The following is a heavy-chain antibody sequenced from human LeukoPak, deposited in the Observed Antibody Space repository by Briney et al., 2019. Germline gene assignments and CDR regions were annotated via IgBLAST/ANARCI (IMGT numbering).Heavy chain of an antibody. D-gene: IGHD2-15*01. CDR3: ARHESCSSSSCSFFGPTT. J-gene: IGHJ5*02. V-gene: IGHV4-34*01. CDR1: GGSFSGYY. Sequence: PSETLSLTCAVYGGSFSGYYWGWIRQPPGMGPEWIGTIYHSGKTYYNPSLKSRVTISVDTSKIQFSLKLSSVTAADTAVYYCARHESCSSSSCSFFGPTTWGQGTLATVSS. CDR2: IYHSGKT.